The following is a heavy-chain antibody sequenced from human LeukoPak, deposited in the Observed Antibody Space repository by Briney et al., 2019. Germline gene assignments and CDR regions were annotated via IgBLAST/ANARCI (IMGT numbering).Heavy chain of an antibody. Sequence: PGRSLRLSCAASGFTFSSYGMHWVRQAPGKGLEWVAVILYDGSNKYYADSVKGRFTISRDNSKNTLYLQMNSLRAEDTAVYYCAKGRTDFDYWGQGTLVTVSS. CDR1: GFTFSSYG. CDR2: ILYDGSNK. V-gene: IGHV3-30*18. CDR3: AKGRTDFDY. J-gene: IGHJ4*02. D-gene: IGHD2-8*02.